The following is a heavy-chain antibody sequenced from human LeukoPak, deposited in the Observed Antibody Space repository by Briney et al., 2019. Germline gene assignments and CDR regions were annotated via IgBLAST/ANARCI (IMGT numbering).Heavy chain of an antibody. Sequence: SVKVSCKASGGTFSSYAISWVRQAPGQGLEWMGRIIPIFGIANYAQKFQGRVTITADKSTSTAYMELSSLRSEDTAVYYCARDRWGYSYGVFDYWGQGTLVTVSS. D-gene: IGHD5-18*01. J-gene: IGHJ4*02. V-gene: IGHV1-69*04. CDR1: GGTFSSYA. CDR2: IIPIFGIA. CDR3: ARDRWGYSYGVFDY.